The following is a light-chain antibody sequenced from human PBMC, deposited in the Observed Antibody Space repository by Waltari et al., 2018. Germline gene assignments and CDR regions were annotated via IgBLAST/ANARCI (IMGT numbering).Light chain of an antibody. J-gene: IGLJ3*02. CDR1: ILTKKY. CDR2: KDF. V-gene: IGLV3-27*01. Sequence: SYELTQPSSVSVSPGQTATIPCSGDILTKKYVRWFQQKPGQAPVLVIFKDFERPSGIPDRFSGSSSGTTVTLTITGAQVEDEADYYCYSAADNVGVFGGGTKLTVL. CDR3: YSAADNVGV.